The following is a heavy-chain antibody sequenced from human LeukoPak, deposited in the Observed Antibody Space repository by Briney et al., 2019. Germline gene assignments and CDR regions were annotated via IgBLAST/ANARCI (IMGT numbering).Heavy chain of an antibody. CDR2: IISSGGST. Sequence: GGSLSLSCAAYGFTFSSYAMSWVRQAPGKGLEWVAAIISSGGSTYYADSVKGRCTISRDNSKNTLYLQMKSLGAEDTALYYCAKFKSGSYFDYWGQGTLVTVSS. CDR1: GFTFSSYA. J-gene: IGHJ4*02. D-gene: IGHD1-26*01. V-gene: IGHV3-23*01. CDR3: AKFKSGSYFDY.